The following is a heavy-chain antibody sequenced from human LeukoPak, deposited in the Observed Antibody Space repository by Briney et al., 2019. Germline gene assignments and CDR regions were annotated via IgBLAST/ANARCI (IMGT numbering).Heavy chain of an antibody. D-gene: IGHD5-24*01. CDR3: AREMGDGYNPFDY. CDR1: GFTFSSYW. CDR2: IYSGGST. V-gene: IGHV3-53*01. Sequence: GGSLRLSCAASGFTFSSYWMSWVRQAPGKGLEWVSVIYSGGSTYYADSVKGRFTISRDSSKNTLYLQMNSLRAEDTAVYYCAREMGDGYNPFDYWGQGTLVTVSS. J-gene: IGHJ4*02.